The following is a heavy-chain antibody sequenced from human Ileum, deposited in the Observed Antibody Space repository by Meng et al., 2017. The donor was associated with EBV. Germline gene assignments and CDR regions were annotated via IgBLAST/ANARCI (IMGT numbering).Heavy chain of an antibody. D-gene: IGHD2-15*01. CDR1: GFTFDDYT. J-gene: IGHJ4*02. CDR2: ISWDGDST. CDR3: ARGWQPSYYFDY. Sequence: EVQLVESGGVVVQPGGSLRLSCAASGFTFDDYTMHWVRQAPGKGLEWVSLISWDGDSTYYADSVKGRFTISRDNSKNSLYLQMNSLRTEDTALYYCARGWQPSYYFDYWGQGTLVTVSS. V-gene: IGHV3-43*01.